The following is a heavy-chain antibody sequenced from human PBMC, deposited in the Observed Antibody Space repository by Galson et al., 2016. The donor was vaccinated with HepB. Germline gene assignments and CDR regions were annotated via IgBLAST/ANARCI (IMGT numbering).Heavy chain of an antibody. CDR2: IYSDDST. D-gene: IGHD2-2*01. J-gene: IGHJ4*02. CDR1: GFTVSTYY. Sequence: SLRLSCAASGFTVSTYYMSWVRQAPGKGLEWVSVIYSDDSTYYADSVKGRFTISRDNSKNTVYFHLNSLRVEDTAVDYCARDSPLPAAFDYWGQGTLVTVTS. CDR3: ARDSPLPAAFDY. V-gene: IGHV3-66*01.